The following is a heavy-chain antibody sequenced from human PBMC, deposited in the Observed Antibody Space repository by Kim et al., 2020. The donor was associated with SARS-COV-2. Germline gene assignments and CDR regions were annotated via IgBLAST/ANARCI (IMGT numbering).Heavy chain of an antibody. D-gene: IGHD3-3*01. CDR3: VKDLDPSTIFGVVIIKGGYNFYGIDV. Sequence: GGSLRLSCAASGFTFSSYAMSWVRQAPGKGLEWVSAISGSGGSTYYADSVKGRFTISRDNSKNTLYLQMNSLRAEYTAVYYCVKDLDPSTIFGVVIIKGGYNFYGIDVWGQGTTVTVSS. CDR2: ISGSGGST. V-gene: IGHV3-23*01. CDR1: GFTFSSYA. J-gene: IGHJ6*02.